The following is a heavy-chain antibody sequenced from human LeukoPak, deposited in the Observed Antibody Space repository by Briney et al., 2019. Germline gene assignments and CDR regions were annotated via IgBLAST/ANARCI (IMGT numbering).Heavy chain of an antibody. D-gene: IGHD3-3*01. CDR2: IYYSGST. V-gene: IGHV4-39*07. Sequence: PSETLSLTCTVSGGSISSSSYYWGWIRQPPGKGLEWIGSIYYSGSTYYNPSLKSRVTISVDTSKNQFSLKLSSVTAADTAVYYCARDPFRFSVWGKGTTVTVSS. CDR1: GGSISSSSYY. CDR3: ARDPFRFSV. J-gene: IGHJ6*04.